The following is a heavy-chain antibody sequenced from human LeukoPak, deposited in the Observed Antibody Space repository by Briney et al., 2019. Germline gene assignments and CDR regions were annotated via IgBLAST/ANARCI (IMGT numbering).Heavy chain of an antibody. V-gene: IGHV5-51*01. J-gene: IGHJ4*02. CDR3: ARRTYFDTRHFDY. D-gene: IGHD3-22*01. Sequence: GESLKISCKTSGFSFSRYWIAWVRRMPGKGLQWVGVISPGDPEIRYSTSFQGRVTISAEKSISTAFLQWSNLKASDSAIYFCARRTYFDTRHFDYWGQGTLVTVSS. CDR2: ISPGDPEI. CDR1: GFSFSRYW.